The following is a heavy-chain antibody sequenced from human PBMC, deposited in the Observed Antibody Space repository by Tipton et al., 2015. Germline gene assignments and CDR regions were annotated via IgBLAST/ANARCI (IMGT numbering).Heavy chain of an antibody. V-gene: IGHV5-51*01. CDR1: GYRSTSYW. Sequence: QLVQSGAEVKKPGESLKISCKASGYRSTSYWIAWVRQKPGKGLEWMGIIYLGDSDTRYSPSFQGQVTISADKSTSLAYLQWSSLKASDSAMYYCARRRGQWLVRDWYFDLWGRGTLVTVSS. CDR3: ARRRGQWLVRDWYFDL. CDR2: IYLGDSDT. D-gene: IGHD6-19*01. J-gene: IGHJ2*01.